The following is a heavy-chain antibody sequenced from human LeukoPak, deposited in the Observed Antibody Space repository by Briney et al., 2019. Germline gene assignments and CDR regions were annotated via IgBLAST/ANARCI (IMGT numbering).Heavy chain of an antibody. D-gene: IGHD7-27*01. CDR3: ARDWGFGAFDI. Sequence: GGSLRLSCAASGFTFDDYGMSWVRQAPGKGLEWVSGINWNGGSTDYANSVKGRFTISRDNAKNSLYLQMNSLRAEDTAVYYRARDWGFGAFDIWGQGTMVTVSS. CDR1: GFTFDDYG. CDR2: INWNGGST. J-gene: IGHJ3*02. V-gene: IGHV3-20*04.